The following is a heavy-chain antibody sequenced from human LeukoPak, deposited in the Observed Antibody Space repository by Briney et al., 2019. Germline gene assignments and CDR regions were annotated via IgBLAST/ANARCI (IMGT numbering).Heavy chain of an antibody. CDR2: IYTSGST. CDR3: ARDSFRLWFGELLYYMDV. V-gene: IGHV4-61*02. J-gene: IGHJ6*03. D-gene: IGHD3-10*01. CDR1: GGSISSGSYY. Sequence: PSETLSLTCTVSGGSISSGSYYWSWIRQPAGKGLEWIGRIYTSGSTNYNPSLKSRVTISVDTSRNQFCLKLSPVTAADTAVYYCARDSFRLWFGELLYYMDVWGKGTTVTVSS.